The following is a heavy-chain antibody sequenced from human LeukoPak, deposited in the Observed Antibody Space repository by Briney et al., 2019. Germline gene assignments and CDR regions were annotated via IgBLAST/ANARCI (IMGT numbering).Heavy chain of an antibody. V-gene: IGHV3-53*01. CDR1: GFTVSSNY. Sequence: GGSLRLSCAASGFTVSSNYMSWVRQAPGKGLEWVSVIYSGGSTYYADSVKGRFTISRDNSKNTLYLRMNSLRAEDTAVYYCARVAEQLILDYWGQGTLVTVSS. CDR2: IYSGGST. D-gene: IGHD6-13*01. CDR3: ARVAEQLILDY. J-gene: IGHJ4*02.